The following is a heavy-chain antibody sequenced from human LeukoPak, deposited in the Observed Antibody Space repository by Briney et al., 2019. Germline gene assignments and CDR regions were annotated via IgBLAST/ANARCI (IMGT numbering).Heavy chain of an antibody. V-gene: IGHV4-34*01. CDR3: AGRLGRKCGERFYYYHYMDV. CDR1: GGSFSGYY. D-gene: IGHD3-10*01. J-gene: IGHJ6*03. Sequence: SETLSLTCAVYGGSFSGYYWSWIRQPPGKGLEWIGEINHSGSTNYNPSLKSRVTISVDTSKNQFSLKLSSVTAADTAGYYFAGRLGRKCGERFYYYHYMDVWVKGTTVTISS. CDR2: INHSGST.